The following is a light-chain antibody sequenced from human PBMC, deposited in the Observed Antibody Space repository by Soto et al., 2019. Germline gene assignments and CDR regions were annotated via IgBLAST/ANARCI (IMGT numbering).Light chain of an antibody. V-gene: IGLV7-43*01. J-gene: IGLJ2*01. Sequence: HTVVTQEPSLTVSPGGTVTLTCASSTGAVTSGYYPNWFQQKPGQAPRALIYNTSNKHSWTPARFSGSLLGGKAALTLSGVQPEDEAEYYCLLYYGGAQVFGGGTKLTVL. CDR3: LLYYGGAQV. CDR1: TGAVTSGYY. CDR2: NTS.